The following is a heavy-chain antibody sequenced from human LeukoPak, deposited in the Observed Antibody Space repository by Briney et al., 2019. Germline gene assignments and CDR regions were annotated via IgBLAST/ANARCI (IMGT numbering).Heavy chain of an antibody. Sequence: GGSLRLSCAVSGFTFSSYAMSWVRQAPGKGLEWVSVISASGGRTSYADSVKGRFTISRDNSKNTLYLQMNSLRAEDPAGYYCARARGAARGRYYFDYWGQGNLVTVSS. CDR1: GFTFSSYA. J-gene: IGHJ4*02. CDR2: ISASGGRT. V-gene: IGHV3-23*01. D-gene: IGHD6-6*01. CDR3: ARARGAARGRYYFDY.